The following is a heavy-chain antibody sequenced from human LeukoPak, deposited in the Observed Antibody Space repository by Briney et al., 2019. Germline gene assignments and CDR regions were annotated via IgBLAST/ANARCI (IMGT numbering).Heavy chain of an antibody. Sequence: GGSLRLSCAASGFTFSSYGMHWVRQAPGKGLEWVANIKQDGSEKYYVDSVKGRFTISRDNAKNSLYLQMNSLRAEDTAVYSCARARYFDWLTRYYYYMDVWGKGTTVTVSS. D-gene: IGHD3-9*01. J-gene: IGHJ6*03. CDR2: IKQDGSEK. V-gene: IGHV3-7*01. CDR1: GFTFSSYG. CDR3: ARARYFDWLTRYYYYMDV.